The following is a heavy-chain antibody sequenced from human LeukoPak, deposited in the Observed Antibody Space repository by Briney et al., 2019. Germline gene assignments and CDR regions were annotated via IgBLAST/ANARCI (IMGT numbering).Heavy chain of an antibody. J-gene: IGHJ4*02. V-gene: IGHV5-51*01. Sequence: GESLKTSCQGSGYSSTSYSIGWARQMPGKGLEWMRIIYPGDSDTRYSPSFQGQVTISADKSISTAYLQWSSLKASDTAMHYCARGEYYYDSSGYWQFDYWGQGTLVTVSS. CDR3: ARGEYYYDSSGYWQFDY. CDR1: GYSSTSYS. CDR2: IYPGDSDT. D-gene: IGHD3-22*01.